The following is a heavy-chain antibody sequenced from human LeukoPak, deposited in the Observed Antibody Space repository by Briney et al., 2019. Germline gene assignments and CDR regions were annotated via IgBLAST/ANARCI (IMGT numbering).Heavy chain of an antibody. CDR1: GFTYSTYW. V-gene: IGHV3-7*01. CDR3: ARDSNYYDSSAYYDTFDI. CDR2: IKRDGSES. D-gene: IGHD3-22*01. Sequence: GGSLRLSCEASGFTYSTYWMTWVRQGPGKGLEWVANIKRDGSESHYVDSVRGRFTISRDNAKNSLYLQMSSLRAEDTAMYYCARDSNYYDSSAYYDTFDIWGQGTMVTVSS. J-gene: IGHJ3*02.